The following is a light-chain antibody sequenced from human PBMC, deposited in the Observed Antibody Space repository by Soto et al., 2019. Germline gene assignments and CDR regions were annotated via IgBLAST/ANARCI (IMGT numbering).Light chain of an antibody. Sequence: EIVLTQSPGTLSLSPVEVATLSCKASQSVSTNQLAWYQQKPGQAPRLVIYGASSRATGIPDRFSGTGSGTDFTLTISRLEPEDFAVYYCQQYGSSPRTFGEGTKVDI. CDR2: GAS. CDR3: QQYGSSPRT. V-gene: IGKV3-20*01. CDR1: QSVSTNQ. J-gene: IGKJ1*01.